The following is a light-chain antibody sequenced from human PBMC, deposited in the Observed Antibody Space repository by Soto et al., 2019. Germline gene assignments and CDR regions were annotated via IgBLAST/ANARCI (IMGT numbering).Light chain of an antibody. V-gene: IGLV2-14*01. Sequence: QSVLTQPASLSASPGQSITMSCSGTSSDVGHYNYVSWYQQHPGKAPKLVIYEVSNRPSGVSSRFSGSKSGNTASLTISGLQAEDEADYYCSSYTSSSTYVFGTGTKVTVL. CDR2: EVS. CDR3: SSYTSSSTYV. CDR1: SSDVGHYNY. J-gene: IGLJ1*01.